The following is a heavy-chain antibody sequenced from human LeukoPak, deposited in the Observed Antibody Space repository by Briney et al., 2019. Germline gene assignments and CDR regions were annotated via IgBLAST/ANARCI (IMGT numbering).Heavy chain of an antibody. Sequence: EPLSLTCTVSGDSMSSYYWSWIRQPPGKGLEWVSGISGSGSSTNYAASAKGRFTISRDNSKNTLYLQMNSLRAEDTAVYYCAKCRDGYNPDYWGQGTLVTVSS. V-gene: IGHV3-23*01. D-gene: IGHD5-24*01. CDR2: ISGSGSST. CDR1: GDSMSSYY. CDR3: AKCRDGYNPDY. J-gene: IGHJ4*02.